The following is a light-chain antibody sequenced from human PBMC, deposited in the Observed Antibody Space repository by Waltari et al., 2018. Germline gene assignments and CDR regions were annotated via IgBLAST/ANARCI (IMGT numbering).Light chain of an antibody. CDR3: ATWDNSLTDVV. CDR2: DND. J-gene: IGLJ2*01. CDR1: TPNMGNDY. Sequence: QSVLTQPPSVSAAPGQKVTISCSGGTPNMGNDYVSWYQHLPGAAPKLLIYDNDKRHSGIPDRFSASKSGTSATLGITGLQIGDEADYYCATWDNSLTDVVFGGGTKLTVL. V-gene: IGLV1-51*01.